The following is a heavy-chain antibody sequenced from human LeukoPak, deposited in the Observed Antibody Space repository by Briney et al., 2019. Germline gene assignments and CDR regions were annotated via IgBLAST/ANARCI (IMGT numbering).Heavy chain of an antibody. CDR3: ARVTDFWSTFDY. D-gene: IGHD3-3*01. J-gene: IGHJ4*02. V-gene: IGHV3-64*01. CDR2: ISSNGGST. CDR1: GFTFSSYA. Sequence: GGSLRLSCAASGFTFSSYAMHWVRQAPGKGLEYVSAISSNGGSTYYANSVKGGFTISRDNSKNTLYLQMGSLRAEDMAVYYCARVTDFWSTFDYWGQGTLVTVSS.